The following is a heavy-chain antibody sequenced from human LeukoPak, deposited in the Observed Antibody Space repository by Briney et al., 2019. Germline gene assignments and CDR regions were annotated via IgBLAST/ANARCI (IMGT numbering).Heavy chain of an antibody. J-gene: IGHJ6*02. D-gene: IGHD4-17*01. CDR3: AREDPQTTVPEGMDV. V-gene: IGHV4-59*02. CDR2: IYYSGTT. CDR1: GSVRDYN. Sequence: GSVRDYNSGCAGPSPGKGLEWIGYIYYSGTTNYNPSLKSRVTISVDTSRNQFSLQLRSVTAADTAVYYFAREDPQTTVPEGMDVWGQGTTVIVSS.